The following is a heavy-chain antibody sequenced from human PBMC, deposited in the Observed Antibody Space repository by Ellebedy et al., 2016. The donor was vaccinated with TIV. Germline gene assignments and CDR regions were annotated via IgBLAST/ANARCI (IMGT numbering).Heavy chain of an antibody. J-gene: IGHJ5*02. CDR2: INPSGGST. V-gene: IGHV1-46*01. CDR3: ARWNFRPRSLRGSHNWFNP. CDR1: GYTFTSYY. Sequence: ASVKVSCXASGYTFTSYYMHWVRQAPGQGLEWMGIINPSGGSTSYAQKFQGRVTMTRNTSISTAYMELSSLRSEDTAVYYCARWNFRPRSLRGSHNWFNPWGQGTLVTVSS. D-gene: IGHD1-7*01.